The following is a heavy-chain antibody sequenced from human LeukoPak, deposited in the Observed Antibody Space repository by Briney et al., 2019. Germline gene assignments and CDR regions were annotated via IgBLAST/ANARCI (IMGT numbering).Heavy chain of an antibody. CDR3: TTGSPVQQYQHFGYEFPFDY. V-gene: IGHV3-15*01. CDR2: IKSKTDGGTT. Sequence: GGSLRLSCAASGFTFSNAWMSWVRQAPGKGLEWVGRIKSKTDGGTTDYAAPVKGRFTISRDDSKNTLYLQMNSLKTEDTAVYYCTTGSPVQQYQHFGYEFPFDYWGQGTLVTVSS. CDR1: GFTFSNAW. D-gene: IGHD5-12*01. J-gene: IGHJ4*02.